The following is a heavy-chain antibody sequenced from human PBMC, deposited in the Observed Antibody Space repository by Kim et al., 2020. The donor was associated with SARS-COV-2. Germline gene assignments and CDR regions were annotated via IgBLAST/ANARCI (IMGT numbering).Heavy chain of an antibody. J-gene: IGHJ6*02. CDR3: ARDDRYNWNDVGNYYYYGMDV. CDR1: GFTFSSYS. Sequence: GGSLRLSCAASGFTFSSYSMNWVRQAPGKGLEWVSSISSSSSYIYYADSVKGRFTISRDNAKNSLYLQMNSLRAEDTAVYYCARDDRYNWNDVGNYYYYGMDVWGQGTTVTVSS. CDR2: ISSSSSYI. D-gene: IGHD1-20*01. V-gene: IGHV3-21*01.